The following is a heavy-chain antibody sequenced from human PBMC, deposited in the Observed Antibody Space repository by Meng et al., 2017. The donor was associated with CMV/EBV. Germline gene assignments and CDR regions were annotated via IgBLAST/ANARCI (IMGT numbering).Heavy chain of an antibody. CDR2: INPNSGGT. V-gene: IGHV1-2*02. Sequence: ASVKVSCKASGYTFTGYYMHWVRQAPGQGLEWMGWINPNSGGTNYAQKFQGRVTMTRDTSSSTAYMELSRLRSDDTAVYYCARKIAGSRYCSSTSCYTDWGQGTLVTVSS. J-gene: IGHJ4*02. CDR3: ARKIAGSRYCSSTSCYTD. CDR1: GYTFTGYY. D-gene: IGHD2-2*02.